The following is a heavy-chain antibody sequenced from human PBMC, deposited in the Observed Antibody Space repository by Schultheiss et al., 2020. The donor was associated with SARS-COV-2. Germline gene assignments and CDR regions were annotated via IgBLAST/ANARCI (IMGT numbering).Heavy chain of an antibody. J-gene: IGHJ4*02. Sequence: SLKISCAASGFTFDDYAMHWVRQAPGKGLEWVSGISWNSGSIGYADSVKGRFTISRDNAKNSLYLQMNSLRAEDTAVYYCAKTRTGVIIFDYWGQGTLVTVSS. V-gene: IGHV3-9*01. CDR3: AKTRTGVIIFDY. CDR2: ISWNSGSI. CDR1: GFTFDDYA. D-gene: IGHD1-14*01.